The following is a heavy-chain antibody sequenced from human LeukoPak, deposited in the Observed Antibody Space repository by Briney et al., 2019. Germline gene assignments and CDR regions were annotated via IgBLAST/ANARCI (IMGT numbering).Heavy chain of an antibody. J-gene: IGHJ1*01. CDR3: ARAGHSSGYYLFQH. CDR1: GFTFSSYS. CDR2: ISSSSSTI. V-gene: IGHV3-48*01. D-gene: IGHD3-22*01. Sequence: GGSLRLSCAASGFTFSSYSMNWVRQAPGQGLEWVSYISSSSSTIYYADSVKGRFTISRDNAKNSLYLQMNSLRAEDTAVYYCARAGHSSGYYLFQHWGQGTLVTVSS.